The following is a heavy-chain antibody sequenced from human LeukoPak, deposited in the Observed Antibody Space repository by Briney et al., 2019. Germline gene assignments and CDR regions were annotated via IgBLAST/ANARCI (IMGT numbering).Heavy chain of an antibody. CDR3: AREGAYYDSSGYYRWFDP. Sequence: PGGSLRLSCAASGFTFSSYWMHWVRQAPGKGLVWVSRINSDGSSTSYADSVKGRFTISRDNAKNTLYLQMNSLRAEDTAVYYCAREGAYYDSSGYYRWFDPWGQGTLVTVSS. V-gene: IGHV3-74*01. J-gene: IGHJ5*02. CDR1: GFTFSSYW. CDR2: INSDGSST. D-gene: IGHD3-22*01.